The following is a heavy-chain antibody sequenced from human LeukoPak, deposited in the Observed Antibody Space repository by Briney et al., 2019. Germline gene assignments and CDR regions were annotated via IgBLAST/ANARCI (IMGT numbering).Heavy chain of an antibody. CDR2: INHSGST. J-gene: IGHJ4*02. CDR1: GFTFSTYA. CDR3: ARVRGWTPRYYFDY. Sequence: GSLRLSCVASGFTFSTYAMNWVRQAPGKGLEWIGEINHSGSTNYNPSLKSRVTISVDTSKNQFSLKLSSVTAADTAVYYCARVRGWTPRYYFDYWGQGTLVTVSS. V-gene: IGHV4-34*01. D-gene: IGHD6-19*01.